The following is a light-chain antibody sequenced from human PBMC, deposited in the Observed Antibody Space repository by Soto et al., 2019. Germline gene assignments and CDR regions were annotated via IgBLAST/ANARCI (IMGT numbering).Light chain of an antibody. CDR3: QQYGSSPRT. CDR1: QNVGIY. V-gene: IGKV3-11*01. Sequence: EIVMTQSPATLSVSPGERATLSCRASQNVGIYLAWYQQKPGQAPRLLIYDASNRATGIPARFSGSGSATDFTLTISSLEAEDFAVYYCQQYGSSPRTFGQGTKVDI. CDR2: DAS. J-gene: IGKJ1*01.